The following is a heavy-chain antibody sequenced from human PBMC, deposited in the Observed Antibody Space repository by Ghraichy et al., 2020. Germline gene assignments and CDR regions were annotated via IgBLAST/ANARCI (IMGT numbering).Heavy chain of an antibody. D-gene: IGHD3-10*01. CDR1: GGSISSSNW. Sequence: SETLSLTCAVSGGSISSSNWWSWVRQPPGKGLEWIGEIYHSGSTNYNPSLKSRVTISVDKSKNQFSLKLSSVTAADTAVYYCARDYPSLNVQEVRGVTRIIYYYMDVWGKGTTVTVSS. V-gene: IGHV4-4*02. J-gene: IGHJ6*03. CDR2: IYHSGST. CDR3: ARDYPSLNVQEVRGVTRIIYYYMDV.